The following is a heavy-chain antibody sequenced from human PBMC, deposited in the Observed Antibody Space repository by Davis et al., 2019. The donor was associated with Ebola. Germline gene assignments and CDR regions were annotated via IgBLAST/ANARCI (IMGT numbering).Heavy chain of an antibody. J-gene: IGHJ4*02. V-gene: IGHV4-38-2*02. CDR2: IYYSEST. CDR1: GYSINSSYY. CDR3: ARRSAEGDY. Sequence: MPSETLSLTCTVSGYSINSSYYWGWIRQPPGKGLEWIGSIYYSESTNYNPSLKSRVTILVDTSKNQFSLKLSSVTAADTAVYYCARRSAEGDYWGQGTLVTVSS.